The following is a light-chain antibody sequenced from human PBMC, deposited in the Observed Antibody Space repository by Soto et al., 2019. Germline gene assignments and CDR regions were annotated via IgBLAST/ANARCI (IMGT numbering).Light chain of an antibody. CDR3: SSYTTRNTRI. Sequence: QSALTQPASVSGSPGQSITISCTGSSSDIGGNHYVSWYQQHPGKAPKVMIYDVSNRPSGVSNRFSGSKSGHTASLTISGLQAEDEADYYCSSYTTRNTRIFGGGTKVTVL. CDR1: SSDIGGNHY. J-gene: IGLJ2*01. CDR2: DVS. V-gene: IGLV2-14*03.